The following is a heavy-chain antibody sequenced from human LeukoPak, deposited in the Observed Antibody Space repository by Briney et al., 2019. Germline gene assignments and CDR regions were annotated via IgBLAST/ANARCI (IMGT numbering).Heavy chain of an antibody. CDR1: GFTFYDYA. D-gene: IGHD3-9*01. CDR3: AKGLYYDILTGYFDY. Sequence: GRSLRLSCAASGFTFYDYAMHWVRQAPGKGLEWVSGISWNSGSIGYADSVKGRFTISRDNAKNSLYLQMNSLRAEDTALYYCAKGLYYDILTGYFDYWGQGTLVTVSS. CDR2: ISWNSGSI. V-gene: IGHV3-9*01. J-gene: IGHJ4*02.